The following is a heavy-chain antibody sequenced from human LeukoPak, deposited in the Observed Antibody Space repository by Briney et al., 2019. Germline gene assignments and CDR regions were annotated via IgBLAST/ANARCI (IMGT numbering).Heavy chain of an antibody. Sequence: GGSLRLSCAASGFTFSSYWMSWVRQAPGKGLEWVANIKQDGSEKYYVDSVKGRFTISRDNAKNTLYLQMNSLRAEDTAVYYCARRTGFWSDYYYYYMDVWGKGTTVTVSS. V-gene: IGHV3-7*01. J-gene: IGHJ6*03. D-gene: IGHD3-3*01. CDR2: IKQDGSEK. CDR3: ARRTGFWSDYYYYYMDV. CDR1: GFTFSSYW.